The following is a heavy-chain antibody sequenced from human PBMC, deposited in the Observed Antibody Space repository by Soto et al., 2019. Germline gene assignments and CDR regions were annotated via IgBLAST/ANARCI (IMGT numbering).Heavy chain of an antibody. Sequence: SVKVPFKASGGTFSSYSISWVRQAPGQWLELMGGIIPIFGTANYAQKFQGRVTITADESTSKAYMELSSLRSDHTAVYYCERALPRQLGSAWFDYWGQGPLVNVSS. J-gene: IGHJ4*02. CDR1: GGTFSSYS. CDR3: ERALPRQLGSAWFDY. D-gene: IGHD2-2*01. CDR2: IIPIFGTA. V-gene: IGHV1-69*01.